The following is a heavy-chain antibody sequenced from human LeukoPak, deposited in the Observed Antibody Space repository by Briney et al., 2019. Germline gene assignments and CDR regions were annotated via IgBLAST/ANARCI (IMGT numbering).Heavy chain of an antibody. V-gene: IGHV1-3*03. CDR2: INAGNGNT. Sequence: APVKVSCKASGYTFTSYAMHWVRQAPGQRLEWMGWINAGNGNTKYSQEFQGRVTITRDTSASTAYMELSSLRSEDTAVYYCARPLEGYGGNLLAVAGYWGQGTLVTVSS. CDR3: ARPLEGYGGNLLAVAGY. J-gene: IGHJ4*02. CDR1: GYTFTSYA. D-gene: IGHD4-23*01.